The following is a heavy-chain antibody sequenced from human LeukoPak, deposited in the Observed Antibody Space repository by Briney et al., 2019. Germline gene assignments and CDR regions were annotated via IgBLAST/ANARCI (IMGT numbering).Heavy chain of an antibody. CDR2: IYTSGST. CDR1: GGSISSGSYY. J-gene: IGHJ4*02. Sequence: PSQSLSLTCTVSGGSISSGSYYWSWIRQPAGKGLEWIGRIYTSGSTNYNPSLKSRVTISVDTSKNQFSLKLSSVTAADTAVYYCARDSSSSYYFDHWGQGTLVTVSS. D-gene: IGHD6-6*01. V-gene: IGHV4-61*02. CDR3: ARDSSSSYYFDH.